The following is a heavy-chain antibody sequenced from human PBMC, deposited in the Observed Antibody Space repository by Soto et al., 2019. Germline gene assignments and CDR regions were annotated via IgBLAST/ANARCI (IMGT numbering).Heavy chain of an antibody. CDR3: TADPGYYYGMDV. Sequence: SVKVSCKASEFTFTSSAAQWVRQARGQRLEWIGWIVVGRGNTNYAQKFQERVTITRDTSTSTAYMELSSLRSEDTAVYYCTADPGYYYGMDVWGQGTTVTVSS. J-gene: IGHJ6*02. CDR2: IVVGRGNT. V-gene: IGHV1-58*01. CDR1: EFTFTSSA.